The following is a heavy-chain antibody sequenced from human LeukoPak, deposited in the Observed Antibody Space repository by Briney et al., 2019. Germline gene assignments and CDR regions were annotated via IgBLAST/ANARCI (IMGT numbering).Heavy chain of an antibody. Sequence: GGSLRLSCAASGFTVSSNHMHWVRQAPEEGLEWVSIIYDAGNTHFADSVKGRFTVSRDNSNNTVYLQMNSLRPEDTALYYCARDKGGMYGLDIWGQGTMVTVSS. D-gene: IGHD2-8*01. J-gene: IGHJ3*02. CDR2: IYDAGNT. CDR3: ARDKGGMYGLDI. CDR1: GFTVSSNH. V-gene: IGHV3-66*02.